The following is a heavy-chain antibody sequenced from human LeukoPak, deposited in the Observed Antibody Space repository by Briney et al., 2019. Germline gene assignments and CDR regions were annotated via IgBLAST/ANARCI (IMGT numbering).Heavy chain of an antibody. CDR1: GFTFSSYA. CDR3: AEAILRSRNGMDV. CDR2: ISGSGGST. J-gene: IGHJ6*02. Sequence: PGGSLRLSCAASGFTFSSYAMSWVRQAPGKGLEWVSAISGSGGSTYYADSVKGRFTISRDNSKNTLYLQMNSLRAEDTAVYYCAEAILRSRNGMDVWGQGTTVTVSS. V-gene: IGHV3-23*01.